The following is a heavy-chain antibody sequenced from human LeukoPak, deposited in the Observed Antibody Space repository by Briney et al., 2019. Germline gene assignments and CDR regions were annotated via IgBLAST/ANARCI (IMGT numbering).Heavy chain of an antibody. J-gene: IGHJ4*02. CDR3: ARIPSFDFWSGSLFYYFDY. Sequence: GESLKISCQAFGYSFTTYWIGWVRQMPGEGLECMGIIYPGDSDARYSPSFQGQVTISADKSISTAYLQWSSLKASDTAMYYCARIPSFDFWSGSLFYYFDYWGQGTLVTVSS. D-gene: IGHD3-3*01. CDR1: GYSFTTYW. V-gene: IGHV5-51*01. CDR2: IYPGDSDA.